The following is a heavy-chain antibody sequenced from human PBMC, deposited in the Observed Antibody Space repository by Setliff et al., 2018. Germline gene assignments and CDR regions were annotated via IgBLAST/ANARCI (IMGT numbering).Heavy chain of an antibody. CDR3: CSGSYLFVY. CDR1: YW. J-gene: IGHJ4*02. D-gene: IGHD1-26*01. Sequence: YWMSWVRQAPGKGLEWVSIISASGDTTYYADSVKGRFTISRDNSKNTLYLQMNSLRAEDTAVYYCCSGSYLFVYWGQGSLVTVSS. V-gene: IGHV3-23*01. CDR2: ISASGDTT.